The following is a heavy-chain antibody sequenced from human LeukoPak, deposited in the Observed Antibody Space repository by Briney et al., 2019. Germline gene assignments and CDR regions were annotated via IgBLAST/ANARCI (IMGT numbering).Heavy chain of an antibody. D-gene: IGHD6-19*01. V-gene: IGHV4-34*01. CDR3: AREAVAGLVDY. Sequence: SETLSLTCAVYGGSFSGYYWSWIRQPPGKGLEWIGEINHSGSTNYNPSLKSRVTISVDTSKNQFSLRLSSVTAADTAVYYCAREAVAGLVDYWGQGTLVTVSS. J-gene: IGHJ4*02. CDR2: INHSGST. CDR1: GGSFSGYY.